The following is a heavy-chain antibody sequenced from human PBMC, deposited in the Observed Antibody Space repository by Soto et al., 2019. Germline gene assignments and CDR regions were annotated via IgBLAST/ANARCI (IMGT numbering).Heavy chain of an antibody. D-gene: IGHD3-10*01. CDR3: VLWPPYYFDY. CDR1: GFTFSSYA. J-gene: IGHJ4*02. CDR2: ISGSGGGT. Sequence: GGSLRLSCAASGFTFSSYAMSWVRQAPGKGLEWVSAISGSGGGTYYADSVKGRFTISRGNSKNTLYLQMNSLRAEDTAVYYCVLWPPYYFDYWGQGTLVTVSS. V-gene: IGHV3-23*01.